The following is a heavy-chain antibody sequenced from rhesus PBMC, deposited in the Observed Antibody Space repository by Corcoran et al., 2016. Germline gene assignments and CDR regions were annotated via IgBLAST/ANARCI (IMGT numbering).Heavy chain of an antibody. CDR2: SWGRGGHT. J-gene: IGHJ4*01. CDR3: ASGVWGYFDY. D-gene: IGHD3-3*01. CDR1: GGSISSNY. V-gene: IGHV4-160*01. Sequence: QVQLQESGPGLVKPSETLSLTCAVSGGSISSNYWSWIRQPPGKGLEWVGRSWGRGGHTDYNPSLRSLVTISTDTSKNQFSLKLSSVTAADTAVYCCASGVWGYFDYWGQGVLVTVSS.